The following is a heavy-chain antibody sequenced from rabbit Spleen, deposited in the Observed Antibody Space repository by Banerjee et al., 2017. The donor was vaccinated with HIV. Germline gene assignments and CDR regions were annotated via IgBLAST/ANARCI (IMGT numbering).Heavy chain of an antibody. CDR2: IYGGSSGNT. CDR3: ARGANANGDGLNL. D-gene: IGHD3-1*01. V-gene: IGHV1S45*01. J-gene: IGHJ4*01. CDR1: GFTISGSYW. Sequence: QEQLEESGGDLVQPGASLTLTCTASGFTISGSYWICWVRQAPGKGLEWIACIYGGSSGNTWYASWVNGRFTSSKTSSTTVTLQMTSLTAADTATYFCARGANANGDGLNLWGPGTLVTVS.